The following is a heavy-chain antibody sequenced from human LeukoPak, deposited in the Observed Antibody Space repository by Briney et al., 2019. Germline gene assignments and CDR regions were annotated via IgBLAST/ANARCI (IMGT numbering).Heavy chain of an antibody. J-gene: IGHJ4*02. CDR1: GFTFSSYG. Sequence: PGGSLRLSCAASGFTFSSYGMHWVRQAPGKGLEWVAVISYDGSNKYYADSVKGRFTISRDNSKNTLYLQMNSLRAEDTAVYYCAKDMAPMYSSSRVTGFDYWGQGTLVTVSS. CDR3: AKDMAPMYSSSRVTGFDY. CDR2: ISYDGSNK. V-gene: IGHV3-30*18. D-gene: IGHD6-13*01.